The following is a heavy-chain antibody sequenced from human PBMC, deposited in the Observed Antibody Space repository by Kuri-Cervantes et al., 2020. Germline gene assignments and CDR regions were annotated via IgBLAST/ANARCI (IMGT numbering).Heavy chain of an antibody. J-gene: IGHJ3*02. D-gene: IGHD4-17*01. V-gene: IGHV4-61*01. CDR3: ARKGNYGDYFYAFDI. Sequence: SQTLSLTCAVSGYSISSGYFWGWIRQPPGKGLEWIGYIYYSGSTNYNPSLKSRVTISVDTSKNQFSLKLSSVTAADTAVYYCARKGNYGDYFYAFDIWGQGTMVTVSS. CDR1: GYSISSGYF. CDR2: IYYSGST.